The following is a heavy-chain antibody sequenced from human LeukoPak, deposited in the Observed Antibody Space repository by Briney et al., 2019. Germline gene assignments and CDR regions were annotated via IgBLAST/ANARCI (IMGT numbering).Heavy chain of an antibody. D-gene: IGHD4/OR15-4a*01. J-gene: IGHJ4*02. V-gene: IGHV3-53*01. CDR3: ARRAGAYSHPYDY. CDR2: IYSDNT. Sequence: GGALRLSCAASGFTFSSYGMSWVRQAPGKGLEWVSFIYSDNTHYSDSVKGRFTISRDNSKNTLYLQMNSLRAEDTAVYYCARRAGAYSHPYDYWGQGTLVTVSS. CDR1: GFTFSSYG.